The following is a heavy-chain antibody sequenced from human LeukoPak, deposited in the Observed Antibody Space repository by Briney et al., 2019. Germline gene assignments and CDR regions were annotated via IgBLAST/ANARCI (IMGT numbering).Heavy chain of an antibody. Sequence: AVSLKISCKGSGYSFTSYWFGRVSQMPGKGLEWMGTIYPGDSDTRYSPSFQGQVTISADKSISTAYLQWSSLKASDTAMYYCATYRTGDYANYYFDYWGQGTLVTVSS. J-gene: IGHJ4*02. CDR1: GYSFTSYW. CDR2: IYPGDSDT. CDR3: ATYRTGDYANYYFDY. D-gene: IGHD4-17*01. V-gene: IGHV5-51*01.